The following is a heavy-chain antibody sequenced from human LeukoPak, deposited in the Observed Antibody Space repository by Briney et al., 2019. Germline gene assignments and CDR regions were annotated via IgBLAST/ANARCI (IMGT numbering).Heavy chain of an antibody. Sequence: SETLSLTCTVSGGSISSSSYYWGWIRQPPGKGLEWIGSIYYSGSTCYNPSLKSRVTISVDTSKNQFSLKLSSVTAADTAVYYCARNPYSSSSWPKIYYFDYWGQGTLVTVSS. D-gene: IGHD6-6*01. CDR1: GGSISSSSYY. J-gene: IGHJ4*02. CDR2: IYYSGST. V-gene: IGHV4-39*01. CDR3: ARNPYSSSSWPKIYYFDY.